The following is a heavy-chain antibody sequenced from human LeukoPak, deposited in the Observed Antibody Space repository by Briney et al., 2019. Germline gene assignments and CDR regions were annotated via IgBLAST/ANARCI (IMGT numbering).Heavy chain of an antibody. J-gene: IGHJ4*02. V-gene: IGHV5-51*01. D-gene: IGHD3-22*01. CDR1: GYSLTSYW. Sequence: GESLKISCKGSGYSLTSYWIGWVRQMPGKGLEWMGIIYPGDSDTRYSPSFQGQVTISADKSISTAYLQWSSLKASDTAMYYCARLDDSSGYYPNYFDYWGQGTLVTVSS. CDR2: IYPGDSDT. CDR3: ARLDDSSGYYPNYFDY.